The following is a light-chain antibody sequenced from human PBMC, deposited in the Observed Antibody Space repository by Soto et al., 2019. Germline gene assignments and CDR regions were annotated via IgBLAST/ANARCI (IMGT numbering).Light chain of an antibody. J-gene: IGLJ2*01. V-gene: IGLV1-51*02. CDR1: SSNIGNNY. CDR2: ENN. CDR3: RTWDSSLSTGI. Sequence: QSALTQPPSVSAAPGQKVTISCSGSSSNIGNNYVSWYRQLPGTAPKLLIYENNKRPSGIPDRFSGSKSGTSATLGITGLQTGDEAYYYCRTWDSSLSTGIFGGGTKVTVL.